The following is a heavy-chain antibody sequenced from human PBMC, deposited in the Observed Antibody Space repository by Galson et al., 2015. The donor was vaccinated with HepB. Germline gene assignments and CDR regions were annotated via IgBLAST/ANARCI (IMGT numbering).Heavy chain of an antibody. Sequence: SLRLSCAASGFTFSSYGMHWVRQAPGKGLEWVAVISYDGSNKYYADSVKGRFTISRDNSKNTLYLQMNSLRAEDTAVYYCAKDRASSSYYYGMDVWGQGTTVTVSS. D-gene: IGHD6-13*01. CDR1: GFTFSSYG. V-gene: IGHV3-30*18. J-gene: IGHJ6*02. CDR3: AKDRASSSYYYGMDV. CDR2: ISYDGSNK.